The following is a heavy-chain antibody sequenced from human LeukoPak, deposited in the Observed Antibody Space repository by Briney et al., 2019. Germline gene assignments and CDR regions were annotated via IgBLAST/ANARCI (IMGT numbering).Heavy chain of an antibody. CDR1: GFTFSSYS. D-gene: IGHD3-10*01. Sequence: GGSLRLSCAASGFTFSSYSMNWVRQAPGMGLEWVSSISSSSSYVYYADSVKGRFTISRDNFKNTVFLQMNSLRAEDTALYYCAKDVSAAPGYWGQGTLVTVSS. CDR2: ISSSSSYV. CDR3: AKDVSAAPGY. J-gene: IGHJ4*02. V-gene: IGHV3-21*04.